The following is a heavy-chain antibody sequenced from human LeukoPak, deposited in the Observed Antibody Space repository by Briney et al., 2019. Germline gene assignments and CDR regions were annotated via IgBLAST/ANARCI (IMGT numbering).Heavy chain of an antibody. CDR1: GFTFSSYS. D-gene: IGHD3-9*01. CDR3: ARSFYYDTLTGYYFFDY. V-gene: IGHV3-48*04. Sequence: GGSLRLSCVASGFTFSSYSINWVRQAPGKGLEWVSYISSSSTTIYYADSVKGRFTITRDNAKNSLYLQMNSLRAEDTAVYYCARSFYYDTLTGYYFFDYWGQGTLVTVSS. CDR2: ISSSSTTI. J-gene: IGHJ4*02.